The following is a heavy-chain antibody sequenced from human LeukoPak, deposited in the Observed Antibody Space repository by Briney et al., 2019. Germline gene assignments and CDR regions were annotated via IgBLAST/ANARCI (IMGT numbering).Heavy chain of an antibody. D-gene: IGHD3-10*01. Sequence: GGSLSLSCAASGFAFSDYWMSWVRQAPGKGLEGVANIKKDGGDKYYVESVKGRSTDSIDNAKNSLYLQMTSLRADDTGVYYCLQYNAGTTWGPGTLVTVSS. CDR1: GFAFSDYW. V-gene: IGHV3-7*01. CDR2: IKKDGGDK. J-gene: IGHJ5*02. CDR3: LQYNAGTT.